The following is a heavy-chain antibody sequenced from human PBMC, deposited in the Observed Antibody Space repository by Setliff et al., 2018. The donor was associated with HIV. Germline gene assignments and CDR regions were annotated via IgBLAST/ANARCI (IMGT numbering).Heavy chain of an antibody. V-gene: IGHV4-39*07. CDR3: AREGRGWYGAPPKPFDY. CDR2: IYYSGST. CDR1: SGSISSSIFY. Sequence: SETLSLTCTVSSGSISSSIFYWGWIRQPPGKGLEWIGSIYYSGSTYYNPSLKSRVTISLDTSKNRFSLKLSSVTAADTAVYYCAREGRGWYGAPPKPFDYWGQGTLVTVSS. D-gene: IGHD6-19*01. J-gene: IGHJ4*02.